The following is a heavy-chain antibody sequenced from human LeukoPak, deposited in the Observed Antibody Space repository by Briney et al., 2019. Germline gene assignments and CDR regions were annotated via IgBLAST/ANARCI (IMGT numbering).Heavy chain of an antibody. D-gene: IGHD3-10*01. J-gene: IGHJ3*02. CDR2: ISSSSDYI. V-gene: IGHV3-21*01. CDR3: AKDGVNGVPGAFDI. Sequence: GGSLRLSCAASGFTFSSYCMNWVRQAPGKGLEWVSSISSSSDYIYYADSVKGRFTISRDNAKNSLYLQMNSLRAEDTAVYYCAKDGVNGVPGAFDIWGQGTVVTVSS. CDR1: GFTFSSYC.